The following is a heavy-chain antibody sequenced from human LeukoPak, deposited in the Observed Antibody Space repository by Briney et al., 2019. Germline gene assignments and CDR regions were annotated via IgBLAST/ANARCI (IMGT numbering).Heavy chain of an antibody. CDR1: GFTFSSYW. D-gene: IGHD3-16*01. J-gene: IGHJ4*02. Sequence: GGSLRLSCEVSGFTFSSYWMSWVRQAPGKGLEWVAIISYDGGEIYYVDSVKGRFTLSRDNAKSSVYLQMNSLRAEDAAVYYWARDKPRGSYDGSLFDSWGQGHLVTVSS. V-gene: IGHV3-7*01. CDR2: ISYDGGEI. CDR3: ARDKPRGSYDGSLFDS.